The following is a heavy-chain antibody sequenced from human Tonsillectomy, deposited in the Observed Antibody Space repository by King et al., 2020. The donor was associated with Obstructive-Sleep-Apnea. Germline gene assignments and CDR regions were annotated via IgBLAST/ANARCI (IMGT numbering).Heavy chain of an antibody. Sequence: QLQESGPGLVKPSQTLSLTCAVSGGSISSGGYSWSWIRQPPGKGLEWIGYIYYSGSTYYNPSLKSRVTISVDTSKNQFSLKLSSVTAADTAVYYCARGVDCSSTSCYRGRWFDPWGQGTLVTVSS. CDR2: IYYSGST. CDR1: GGSISSGGYS. V-gene: IGHV4-30-4*07. J-gene: IGHJ5*02. CDR3: ARGVDCSSTSCYRGRWFDP. D-gene: IGHD2-2*01.